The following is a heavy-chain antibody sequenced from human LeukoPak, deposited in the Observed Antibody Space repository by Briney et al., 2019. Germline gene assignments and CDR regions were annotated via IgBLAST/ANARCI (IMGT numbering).Heavy chain of an antibody. V-gene: IGHV6-1*01. CDR1: GDIVSSNSAA. CDR3: ARDGCSTSCFNWSDP. J-gene: IGHJ5*02. D-gene: IGHD2-2*01. Sequence: TSQTLSLTCALSGDIVSSNSAAWNWLRQSPSRGLEWLVRTYYRSKWYNDYAVSVKSRITINPDTSKNQFSLQLNSVTPEDTAVYYCARDGCSTSCFNWSDPWGQGTLVTVSS. CDR2: TYYRSKWYN.